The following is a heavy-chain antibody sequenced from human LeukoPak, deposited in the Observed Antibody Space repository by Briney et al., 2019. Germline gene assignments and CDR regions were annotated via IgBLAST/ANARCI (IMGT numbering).Heavy chain of an antibody. D-gene: IGHD6-13*01. J-gene: IGHJ5*02. CDR1: GGSFSGYY. Sequence: SETLSLTCAVYGGSFSGYYWSWIRQPPGKGLEWIGEINHSGSTDYNPSPKSRVTISVDTSKNKFSLKLSSVPAADTAVYYCARHSSSWYLGWFDPWGQGTLVTVSS. V-gene: IGHV4-34*01. CDR2: INHSGST. CDR3: ARHSSSWYLGWFDP.